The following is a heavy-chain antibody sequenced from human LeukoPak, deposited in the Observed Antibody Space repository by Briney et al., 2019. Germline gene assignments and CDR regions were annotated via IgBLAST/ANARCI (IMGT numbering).Heavy chain of an antibody. J-gene: IGHJ4*02. CDR1: GFTFSSYS. CDR2: ISSSSSYI. V-gene: IGHV3-21*01. Sequence: PGGSLRLSCAVSGFTFSSYSMNWVRQAPGKGLEWVSSISSSSSYIYYADSVKGRFTISRDNAKSSLYLQMNSLRAEDTAVYYCARDIVVVPAAIRGYYFDYWGQGTLVTVSS. D-gene: IGHD2-2*02. CDR3: ARDIVVVPAAIRGYYFDY.